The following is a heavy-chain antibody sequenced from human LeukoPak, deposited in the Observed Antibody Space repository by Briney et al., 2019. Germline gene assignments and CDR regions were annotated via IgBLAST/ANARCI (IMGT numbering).Heavy chain of an antibody. D-gene: IGHD3-3*01. J-gene: IGHJ4*02. CDR1: GGIFANYA. V-gene: IGHV1-69*01. CDR3: AKGHDDFRQFDF. Sequence: SVKVSCKASGGIFANYAISWVRKAPGQGLEWMGGIIPTFGTGHSAQKFQGRLTITADESTRTSYMELSSLRSEDTAVYYCAKGHDDFRQFDFWGQGTLVIVSS. CDR2: IIPTFGTG.